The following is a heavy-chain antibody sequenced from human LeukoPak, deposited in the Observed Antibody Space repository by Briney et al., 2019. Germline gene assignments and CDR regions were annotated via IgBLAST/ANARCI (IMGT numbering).Heavy chain of an antibody. V-gene: IGHV3-30*04. CDR1: GFTFNTYA. J-gene: IGHJ4*02. CDR3: TRSYSPRPGIAVAGYGGYFEY. D-gene: IGHD6-19*01. Sequence: GGSLRLSCAASGFTFNTYAIHWVRQAPGKGLEWVAVISYDGSDKYYADSVKGRFTISRDNSKNTLYLQMDSLRAEDTAVYYCTRSYSPRPGIAVAGYGGYFEYWGQGTLVTVSS. CDR2: ISYDGSDK.